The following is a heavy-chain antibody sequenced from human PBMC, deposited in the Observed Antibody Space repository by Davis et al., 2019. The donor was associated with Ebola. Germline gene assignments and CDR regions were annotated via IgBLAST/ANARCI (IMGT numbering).Heavy chain of an antibody. J-gene: IGHJ3*02. Sequence: MPSETLSLTCTVSGGSISSYYWSWIRQPPGKGLEWIGYIYYSGSTYYNPSLKSRVTISVDTSKNQFSLKLSSVTAADTAVYYCASTVTTNDGAFDIWGQGTMVTVSS. CDR2: IYYSGST. D-gene: IGHD4-17*01. CDR3: ASTVTTNDGAFDI. CDR1: GGSISSYY. V-gene: IGHV4-59*01.